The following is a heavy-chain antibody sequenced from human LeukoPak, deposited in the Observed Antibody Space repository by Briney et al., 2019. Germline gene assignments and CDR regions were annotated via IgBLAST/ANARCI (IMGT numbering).Heavy chain of an antibody. Sequence: GGSLRLSCAASGFNFSDYNMHWVRQAPGKGLEWVSYSSSILPTTFYADSVKGRLTTSRDNAKNSLYLQMNSLRADDTAVYYCARVVTAAWDWFDPWGQGTLVTVSS. J-gene: IGHJ5*02. CDR2: SSSILPTT. CDR3: ARVVTAAWDWFDP. D-gene: IGHD2-2*01. V-gene: IGHV3-48*04. CDR1: GFNFSDYN.